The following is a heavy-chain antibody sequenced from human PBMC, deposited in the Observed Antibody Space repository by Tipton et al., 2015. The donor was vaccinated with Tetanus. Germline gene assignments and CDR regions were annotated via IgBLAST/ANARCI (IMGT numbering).Heavy chain of an antibody. CDR1: GGSITSGGYY. CDR3: ARDQARGARGWNYFDY. CDR2: IYYSGST. J-gene: IGHJ4*01. Sequence: TLSLTCTVSGGSITSGGYYWSWIRQHPGKGLEWIGDIYYSGSTYYNPSLKSRVTISVDTSKNQFSLKLNSVTAADTAVYYCARDQARGARGWNYFDYWGHGTLVTVSS. V-gene: IGHV4-31*03. D-gene: IGHD1-26*01.